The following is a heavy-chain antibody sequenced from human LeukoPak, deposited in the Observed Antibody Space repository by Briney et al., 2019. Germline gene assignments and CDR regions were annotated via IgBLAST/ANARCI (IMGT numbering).Heavy chain of an antibody. D-gene: IGHD3-16*01. J-gene: IGHJ5*02. CDR1: GGSISTFY. Sequence: NPSETLFLTCTISGGSISTFYWTWIRWPPGKGLERIGYIHNSGTTNYNPTLKSRATMSVDTSKSQSSLRLSSVTAEDTAMYYCARHGGGLGWFDPWGQGALVTVSS. CDR2: IHNSGTT. V-gene: IGHV4-59*08. CDR3: ARHGGGLGWFDP.